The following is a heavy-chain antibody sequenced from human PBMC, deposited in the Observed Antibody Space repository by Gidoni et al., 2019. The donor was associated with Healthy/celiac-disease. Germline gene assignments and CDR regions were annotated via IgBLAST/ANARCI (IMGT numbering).Heavy chain of an antibody. CDR2: ISGSGGST. CDR3: AKDIAARDY. Sequence: EVQLFASGGGLVQPGGSLSLSCAASGFTFSSYAMRWVRQAPGTWLEGVSAISGSGGSTYYADSGKGRFTISRDNSKNTLYLQMNSLRAEDTAVYYCAKDIAARDYWGQGTLVTVSS. D-gene: IGHD6-6*01. CDR1: GFTFSSYA. J-gene: IGHJ4*02. V-gene: IGHV3-23*01.